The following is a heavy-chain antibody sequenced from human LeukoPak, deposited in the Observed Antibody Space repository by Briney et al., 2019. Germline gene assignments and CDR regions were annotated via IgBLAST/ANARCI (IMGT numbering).Heavy chain of an antibody. CDR3: AKDITGVTIFGGVDY. CDR1: GFTFDDYA. Sequence: PGRSLRLSCAASGFTFDDYAMHWVRQAPGKGVEWVSGISWNSGSIGYADSVKGRFTISRDNAKNSLYLQMNSLRAEDTALYYCAKDITGVTIFGGVDYWGQGTLVTVSS. CDR2: ISWNSGSI. V-gene: IGHV3-9*01. D-gene: IGHD3-3*01. J-gene: IGHJ4*02.